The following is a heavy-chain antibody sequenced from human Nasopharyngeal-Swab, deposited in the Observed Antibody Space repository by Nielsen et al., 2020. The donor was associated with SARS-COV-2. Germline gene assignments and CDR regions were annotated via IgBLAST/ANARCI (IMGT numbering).Heavy chain of an antibody. CDR2: IYYSGST. Sequence: PGKGLEWIGYIYYSGSTYYNPSLKSRVTITVDTSKNQFSLKLSSVTAADTAVYYCARDRVVPAAMWAYYDYDGMDVWGQGTTVTVSS. J-gene: IGHJ6*02. CDR3: ARDRVVPAAMWAYYDYDGMDV. D-gene: IGHD2-2*01. V-gene: IGHV4-31*02.